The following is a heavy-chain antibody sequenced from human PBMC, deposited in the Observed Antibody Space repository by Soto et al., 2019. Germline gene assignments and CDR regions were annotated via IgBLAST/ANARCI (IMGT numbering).Heavy chain of an antibody. J-gene: IGHJ6*02. D-gene: IGHD5-12*01. Sequence: KPSETLSLTCTVSGGSISSGGYYWSWIRQHPGKGLEWIGYIYYSGSTYYNPSLKSRVTISVDTSKNQFSLKLSSVTAADTAVYYCARAHPGEYSGYEKEFYYYYYGMDVWGQGTTVTVSS. CDR3: ARAHPGEYSGYEKEFYYYYYGMDV. V-gene: IGHV4-31*03. CDR1: GGSISSGGYY. CDR2: IYYSGST.